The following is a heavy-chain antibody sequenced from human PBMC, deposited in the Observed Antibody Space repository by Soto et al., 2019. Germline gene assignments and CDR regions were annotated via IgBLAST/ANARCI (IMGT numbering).Heavy chain of an antibody. Sequence: LSLTCTVSGGSVSSGSYYWSWIRQPPGKGLEWIGYIYYSGSTNYNPSLKSRVTISVDTSKNQFSLKLSSVTAADTAVYYCAREYCSSTSCYGFDPWGQGTLVTVSS. CDR2: IYYSGST. CDR1: GGSVSSGSYY. V-gene: IGHV4-61*01. D-gene: IGHD2-2*01. J-gene: IGHJ5*02. CDR3: AREYCSSTSCYGFDP.